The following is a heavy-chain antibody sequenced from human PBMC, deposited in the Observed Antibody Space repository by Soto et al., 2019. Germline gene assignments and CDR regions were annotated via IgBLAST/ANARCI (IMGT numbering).Heavy chain of an antibody. CDR2: IYHSGST. J-gene: IGHJ3*02. Sequence: TSETLSLTCAVSGGSISSSNWWSWVRQPPGKGLEWIGEIYHSGSTNYNPSLKSRVTISVDKSKNQFSLKLSSVTAADTAVYYCARYPSNYYDSSGYPQGAFDIWGQGTMVT. D-gene: IGHD3-22*01. V-gene: IGHV4-4*02. CDR1: GGSISSSNW. CDR3: ARYPSNYYDSSGYPQGAFDI.